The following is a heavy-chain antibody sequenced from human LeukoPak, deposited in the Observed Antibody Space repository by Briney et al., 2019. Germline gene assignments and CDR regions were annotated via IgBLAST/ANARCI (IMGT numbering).Heavy chain of an antibody. CDR3: AKEGVRRTFDF. J-gene: IGHJ4*02. Sequence: GGSLRLYCAASGFIFDDYAMHWVRQAPGKGLEWVSGISWNSGTIDYAASVKGRFTISRDSAKNSLSLQMNSLRPEDTALYYCAKEGVRRTFDFWGQGALVTVSS. D-gene: IGHD1-7*01. CDR2: ISWNSGTI. CDR1: GFIFDDYA. V-gene: IGHV3-9*01.